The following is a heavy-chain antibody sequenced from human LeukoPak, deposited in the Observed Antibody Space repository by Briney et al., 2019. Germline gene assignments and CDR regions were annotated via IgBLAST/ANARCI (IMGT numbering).Heavy chain of an antibody. CDR2: IYSSGST. CDR1: GGSISSGSYY. Sequence: KPSETLSLTCTVSGGSISSGSYYWSWIRQPAGKGPEWIGRIYSSGSTNYNPSLKSRVTISVDTSKNQFSLKLSSVTAADTAVYYCARAERGVEAVAGLLSFWFDPWGQGTLVTVSS. J-gene: IGHJ5*02. V-gene: IGHV4-61*02. CDR3: ARAERGVEAVAGLLSFWFDP. D-gene: IGHD6-19*01.